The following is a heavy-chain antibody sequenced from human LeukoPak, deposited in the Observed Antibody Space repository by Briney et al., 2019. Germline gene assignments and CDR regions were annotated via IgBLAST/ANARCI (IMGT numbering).Heavy chain of an antibody. CDR1: GDSISSYY. CDR2: IYYSGGT. J-gene: IGHJ4*02. D-gene: IGHD6-6*01. V-gene: IGHV4-59*08. CDR3: ARLWDSSSSLDY. Sequence: SETLSLTCTVSGDSISSYYWTWIRQPPGKGLGLEWIGYIYYSGGTNYNPSLKSRVTISIDTSKNHVSLKLSSVTAADAAVYYCARLWDSSSSLDYWGQGTLVTVSS.